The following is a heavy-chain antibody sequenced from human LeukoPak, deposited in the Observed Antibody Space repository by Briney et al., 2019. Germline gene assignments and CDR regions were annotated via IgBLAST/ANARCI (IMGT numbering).Heavy chain of an antibody. Sequence: PSETLSLTCTVSGGSISSYYWSWIRQPPGKGLEWIGYIYYSGSTNYNPSLKSRVTISVDTSKNQFSLKLSSVTAADTAVYYCARDSSTSDIPWGNWFDPWGQGTLVTVPS. CDR3: ARDSSTSDIPWGNWFDP. CDR2: IYYSGST. J-gene: IGHJ5*02. CDR1: GGSISSYY. V-gene: IGHV4-59*01. D-gene: IGHD2-2*01.